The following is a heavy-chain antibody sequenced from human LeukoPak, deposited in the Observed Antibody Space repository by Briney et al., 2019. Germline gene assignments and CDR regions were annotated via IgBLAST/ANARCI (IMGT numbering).Heavy chain of an antibody. J-gene: IGHJ5*02. CDR3: ARAPAAAGILSWFDP. D-gene: IGHD6-13*01. CDR1: GGTFSSYA. CDR2: IIPIFGTA. V-gene: IGHV1-69*05. Sequence: EASVTVSCKASGGTFSSYAISWVRQAPGQGLEWMGGIIPIFGTANYAQKFQGRVTITRNTSISTAYMELSSLRSEDTAVYYCARAPAAAGILSWFDPWGQGTLVTVSS.